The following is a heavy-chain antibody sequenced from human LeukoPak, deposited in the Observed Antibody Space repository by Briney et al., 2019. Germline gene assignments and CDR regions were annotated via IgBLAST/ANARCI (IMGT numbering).Heavy chain of an antibody. CDR2: IYYSGST. D-gene: IGHD3-10*01. Sequence: ASETLSLTCTVSGGSISSYYWSWIRQPPGKGLEWIGYIYYSGSTNYNPSLKSRVTISVDTSKNQFSLKLSSVTAADTAVYYCARDSLLPNYGSGPYYGMDVWGQGTTVTVSS. CDR1: GGSISSYY. V-gene: IGHV4-59*01. CDR3: ARDSLLPNYGSGPYYGMDV. J-gene: IGHJ6*02.